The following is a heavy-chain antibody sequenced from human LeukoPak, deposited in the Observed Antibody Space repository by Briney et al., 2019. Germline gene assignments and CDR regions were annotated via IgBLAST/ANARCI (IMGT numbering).Heavy chain of an antibody. CDR1: GYSFTSYW. V-gene: IGHV5-51*01. Sequence: KRWESLKISCKGSGYSFTSYWIGWVRQMPGKGLEWMGIIYPGDSDTRYSPSFQGQVTISADKSISTAYLQWSSLKASDTAMYYCARRTYYYNSSSYLVYYFDYWGQGTLVTVSS. CDR3: ARRTYYYNSSSYLVYYFDY. CDR2: IYPGDSDT. D-gene: IGHD3-22*01. J-gene: IGHJ4*02.